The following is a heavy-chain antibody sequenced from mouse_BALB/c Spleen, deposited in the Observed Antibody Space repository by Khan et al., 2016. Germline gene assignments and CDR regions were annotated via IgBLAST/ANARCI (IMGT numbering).Heavy chain of an antibody. Sequence: EVQLQESGPGLVKPSQSLSLTCTVTGYSITSDYAWNWIRQFPGNKLEWMGYINYSGITTYNPSLKSRISVTRDTSKNKFFLQLNSVTAEDTATYYCAAYDGYYSALFAYWGQGTLVTVSA. CDR2: INYSGIT. V-gene: IGHV3-2*02. J-gene: IGHJ3*01. D-gene: IGHD2-3*01. CDR1: GYSITSDYA. CDR3: AAYDGYYSALFAY.